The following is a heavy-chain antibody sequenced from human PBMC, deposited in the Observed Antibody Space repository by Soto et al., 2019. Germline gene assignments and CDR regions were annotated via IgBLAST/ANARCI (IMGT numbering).Heavy chain of an antibody. V-gene: IGHV4-30-4*01. CDR2: IYYSGST. J-gene: IGHJ6*02. Sequence: SETLSLTCTVSGGSISSGDYYGSWIRQPPGKGLEWIGYIYYSGSTYYNPSLKSRVTISVDTSKNQFSLKLSSVTAADTAVYYCARDRYYYDSSGYYYYYYGMDVWGQGTTATVS. CDR1: GGSISSGDYY. CDR3: ARDRYYYDSSGYYYYYYGMDV. D-gene: IGHD3-22*01.